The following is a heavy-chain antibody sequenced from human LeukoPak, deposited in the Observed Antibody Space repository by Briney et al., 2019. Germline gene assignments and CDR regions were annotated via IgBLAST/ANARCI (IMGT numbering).Heavy chain of an antibody. V-gene: IGHV4-59*08. CDR3: ARQPSGTAAFDI. CDR2: IYHSGNT. Sequence: SESLSLTCAVSGGSISSYYWSWIRQSPGKGLEWIAYIYHSGNTNYNPSFKSRVTISVDTSKNQFSLKLTSVAAADTAIYYCARQPSGTAAFDIWGQGTMVTVSS. CDR1: GGSISSYY. D-gene: IGHD1/OR15-1a*01. J-gene: IGHJ3*02.